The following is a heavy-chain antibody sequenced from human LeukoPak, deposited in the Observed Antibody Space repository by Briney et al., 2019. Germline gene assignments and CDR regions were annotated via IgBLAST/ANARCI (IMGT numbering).Heavy chain of an antibody. J-gene: IGHJ4*02. CDR2: ISGSGGST. CDR3: AKASFSVVVVAATN. CDR1: GFTFSSYA. Sequence: PGGSLRLSCAASGFTFSSYAMSWVRQAPGKGLEWVSAISGSGGSTYYADSVKGRFTISRDNSKNTLYLQMNSLRAEDTAVHYCAKASFSVVVVAATNWGQGTLVTVSS. D-gene: IGHD2-15*01. V-gene: IGHV3-23*01.